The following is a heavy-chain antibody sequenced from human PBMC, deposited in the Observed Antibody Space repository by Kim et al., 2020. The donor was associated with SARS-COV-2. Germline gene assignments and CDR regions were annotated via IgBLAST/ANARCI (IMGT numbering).Heavy chain of an antibody. CDR3: VREPAN. J-gene: IGHJ4*02. Sequence: GSSIKYADSVNGRVTISRDSAKKSLSLQMNSLTPEDTAVYYCVREPANWGQGTLVTVSS. V-gene: IGHV3-11*01. CDR2: GSSI.